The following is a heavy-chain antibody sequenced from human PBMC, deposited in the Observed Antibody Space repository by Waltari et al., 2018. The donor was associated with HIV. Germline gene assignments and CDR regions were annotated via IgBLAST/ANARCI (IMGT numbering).Heavy chain of an antibody. CDR3: ARGAAHYFDY. V-gene: IGHV4-34*01. CDR1: GGSFSGYY. J-gene: IGHJ4*02. Sequence: QVQLQQWGAGLLKPSETLSLTCAVYGGSFSGYYWSWIRQPPGRGLEGIGEINHSGSTNYNPSLKSRVTISVDTSKNQFSLKLSSVTAADTAVYYCARGAAHYFDYWGQGTLVTVSS. CDR2: INHSGST.